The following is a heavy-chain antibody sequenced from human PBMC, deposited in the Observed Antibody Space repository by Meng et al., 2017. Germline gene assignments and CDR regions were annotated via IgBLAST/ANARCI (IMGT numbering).Heavy chain of an antibody. CDR1: GFTFSSHG. Sequence: QGRVGESGGEGDKPGGSVKLSCEASGFTFSSHGMHWVRQAPGKGLEWVGVIWYYESNKYYADSVKGRFTISRDNSKNTLYLQMNSLRAEDTAVYYCARVVYSSGWSFDYWGQGTLVTVSS. J-gene: IGHJ4*02. CDR3: ARVVYSSGWSFDY. V-gene: IGHV3-33*01. D-gene: IGHD6-19*01. CDR2: IWYYESNK.